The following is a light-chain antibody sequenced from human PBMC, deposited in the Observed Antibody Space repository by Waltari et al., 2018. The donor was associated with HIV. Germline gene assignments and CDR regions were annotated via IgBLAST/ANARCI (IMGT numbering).Light chain of an antibody. Sequence: QSALTQPASVSGSPGQSITISCTGTSSDVGGYNYVSWYQQHPGKAPKLMIYEVTNRPSWVSNRFSGSKSGNTASLTISGLQAEDETDYYCNSYTISSTLGVFGGGTKLTVL. V-gene: IGLV2-14*01. J-gene: IGLJ3*02. CDR2: EVT. CDR3: NSYTISSTLGV. CDR1: SSDVGGYNY.